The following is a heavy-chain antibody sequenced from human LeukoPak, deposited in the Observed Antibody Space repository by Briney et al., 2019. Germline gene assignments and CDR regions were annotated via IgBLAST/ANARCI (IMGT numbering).Heavy chain of an antibody. CDR2: MNPNNGNT. J-gene: IGHJ4*02. D-gene: IGHD2-21*02. CDR1: GYTFTSYD. CDR3: ARGGAIVVLTAIRLLDY. V-gene: IGHV1-8*01. Sequence: ASVKVSCKASGYTFTSYDINWVRQAPGQGLEWMGWMNPNNGNTVYAQKFQGRVTMTRNTSISTAYMELSSLRSEDTAVYYCARGGAIVVLTAIRLLDYWGQGTLVTVSS.